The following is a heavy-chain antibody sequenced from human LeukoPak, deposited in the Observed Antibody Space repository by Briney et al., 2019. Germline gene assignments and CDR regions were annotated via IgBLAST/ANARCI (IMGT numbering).Heavy chain of an antibody. D-gene: IGHD7-27*01. CDR1: GYTFTGYY. Sequence: VASVKVSCKASGYTFTGYYMHWVRQAPGQGLEWMGWINPNSGGTNYAQKFQGRVTMTRDTSISTAYMELSRLRSDDTAVYYCARSTGEHWYYFDYWGQGTLVTVSS. V-gene: IGHV1-2*02. CDR2: INPNSGGT. CDR3: ARSTGEHWYYFDY. J-gene: IGHJ4*02.